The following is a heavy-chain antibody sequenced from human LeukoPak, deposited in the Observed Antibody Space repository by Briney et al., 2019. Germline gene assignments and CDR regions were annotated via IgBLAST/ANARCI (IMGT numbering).Heavy chain of an antibody. Sequence: GGSLRLSCAASGFTFSSYAMSWVRQAPGKGLEWVSATSGSGGSTYYADSVKVRFTISRENSKNTLYLQMNSLRAEDTAVYYCAKYKQQLVRTNYFDYWGQGTLVTVSS. V-gene: IGHV3-23*01. CDR2: TSGSGGST. CDR1: GFTFSSYA. CDR3: AKYKQQLVRTNYFDY. J-gene: IGHJ4*02. D-gene: IGHD6-13*01.